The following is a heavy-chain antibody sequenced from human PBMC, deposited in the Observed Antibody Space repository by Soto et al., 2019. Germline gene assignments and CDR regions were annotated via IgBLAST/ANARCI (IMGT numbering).Heavy chain of an antibody. CDR3: ARVETSGRAMYYFDY. D-gene: IGHD2-2*01. CDR2: IIPILGIA. J-gene: IGHJ4*02. Sequence: QVQLVQSGAEVKKPGSSVKVSCKASGGTFSSYTISWVRQAPGQGLEWMGRIIPILGIANYAQKFQGRVTITADNSRSTAYMELSSLRSEDTAVYYGARVETSGRAMYYFDYWCQGTLVTVCS. V-gene: IGHV1-69*02. CDR1: GGTFSSYT.